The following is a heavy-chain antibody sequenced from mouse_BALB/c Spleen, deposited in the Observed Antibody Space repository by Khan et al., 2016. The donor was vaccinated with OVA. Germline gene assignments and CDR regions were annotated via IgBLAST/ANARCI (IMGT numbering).Heavy chain of an antibody. D-gene: IGHD1-1*01. CDR1: GYTFTDFT. V-gene: IGHV1S137*01. J-gene: IGHJ3*01. Sequence: QVQLKQSGAELVRPGVSVKISCKGSGYTFTDFTMHWMKQSPAMSLEWIGVISTYYGDADYNQKFKGKATMTVDKSSNTAYMDLARLTSEDSAIYYWARGGGSRFLYWGQGTLVTVSA. CDR3: ARGGGSRFLY. CDR2: ISTYYGDA.